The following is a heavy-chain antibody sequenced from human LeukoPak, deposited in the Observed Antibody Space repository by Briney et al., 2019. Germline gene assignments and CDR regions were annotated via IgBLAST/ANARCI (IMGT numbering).Heavy chain of an antibody. D-gene: IGHD1-26*01. CDR2: IYYSGST. CDR1: GGSVSSGSYY. V-gene: IGHV4-61*01. CDR3: ARERSGEHAFDI. J-gene: IGHJ3*02. Sequence: SETLSLTCTVSGGSVSSGSYYWSWIRQPPGKGLEWIGYIYYSGSTYYNPSLKSRVTISVDTSKNQFSLKLSSVTAADTAVYYCARERSGEHAFDIWGQGTMVTVSS.